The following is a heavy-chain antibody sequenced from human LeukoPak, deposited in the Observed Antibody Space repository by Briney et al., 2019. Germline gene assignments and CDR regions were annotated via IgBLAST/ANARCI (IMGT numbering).Heavy chain of an antibody. V-gene: IGHV5-51*01. CDR2: ISPGDSDT. J-gene: IGHJ5*02. CDR3: AGLLCSVVVVAANNWFDP. CDR1: GYSFTSYW. D-gene: IGHD2-15*01. Sequence: GESLKLSCKGSGYSFTSYWIGWVRPMPGKGLEWMGIISPGDSDTTSTPSFQGQFTISADNSITTASLHWTSLTPSAPPLSYSAGLLCSVVVVAANNWFDPWGQGTLVTVSP.